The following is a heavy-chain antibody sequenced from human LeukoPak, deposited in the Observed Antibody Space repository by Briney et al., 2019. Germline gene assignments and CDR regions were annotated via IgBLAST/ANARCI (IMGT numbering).Heavy chain of an antibody. J-gene: IGHJ4*02. CDR2: ININGTFS. Sequence: GGSLLLSCVTYGLAFDTFWMHWVRQAPGKGLMWVARININGTFSTYADSVQGRFTVFRDNAKKTLYLQMNSLRVEDTATYFCGQVGYWGQGTLVTVAS. CDR3: GQVGY. CDR1: GLAFDTFW. V-gene: IGHV3-74*03. D-gene: IGHD1-26*01.